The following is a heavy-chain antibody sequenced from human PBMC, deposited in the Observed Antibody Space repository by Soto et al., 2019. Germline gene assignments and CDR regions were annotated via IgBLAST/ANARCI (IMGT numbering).Heavy chain of an antibody. V-gene: IGHV4-39*01. CDR1: GGSISSSSYY. CDR3: ATSNWFDP. CDR2: IYYSGST. Sequence: QLQLQESGPGLVKPSETLSLTCTVSGGSISSSSYYWGWIRQPPGKGLEWIGIIYYSGSTYYNPSLKRRVTIFVDTSKNLFSLTLSSVSATDTAVYYCATSNWFDPRGQGTLVTVSS. J-gene: IGHJ5*02.